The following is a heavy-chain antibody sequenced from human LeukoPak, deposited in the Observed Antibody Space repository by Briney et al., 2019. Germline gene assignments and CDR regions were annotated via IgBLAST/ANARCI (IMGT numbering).Heavy chain of an antibody. Sequence: KESGPTLVKPTQTLTLTCTFSGFSLSTSGVGVGWIRQPPGKAPEWLALIYWNDDKRYSPSLKSRLTITKDTSKNQVVLTMTNMDPVDTATYYCAPRNDCSSTSCPVDYWGQGTLVTVSS. J-gene: IGHJ4*02. CDR2: IYWNDDK. V-gene: IGHV2-5*01. CDR1: GFSLSTSGVG. CDR3: APRNDCSSTSCPVDY. D-gene: IGHD2-2*01.